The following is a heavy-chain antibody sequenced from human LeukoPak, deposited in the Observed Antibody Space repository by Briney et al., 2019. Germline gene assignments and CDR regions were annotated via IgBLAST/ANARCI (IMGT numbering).Heavy chain of an antibody. CDR2: FDPEDGET. D-gene: IGHD1-26*01. CDR3: ARDKVGAPGPFDY. V-gene: IGHV1-24*01. CDR1: GYTLTELS. Sequence: ASVKVSCKVSGYTLTELSMHWVRQAPGKGLEWMGGFDPEDGETIYAQKFQGRVTITADKSTSTAYMELSSLRSEDTAVYYCARDKVGAPGPFDYRGQGTLVTVSS. J-gene: IGHJ4*02.